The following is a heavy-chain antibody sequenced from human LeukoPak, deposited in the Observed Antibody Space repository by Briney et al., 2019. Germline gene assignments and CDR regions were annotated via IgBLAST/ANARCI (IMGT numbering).Heavy chain of an antibody. D-gene: IGHD6-13*01. CDR2: FDPEDGET. V-gene: IGHV1-24*01. CDR1: GYTFTSYA. CDR3: ATTRLSWYREVYWFDP. J-gene: IGHJ5*02. Sequence: ASVKVSCKASGYTFTSYAMNWVRQAPGQGLEWMGGFDPEDGETIYAQKFQGRVTMTEDTSTDTAYMELSSLRSEDTAVYYCATTRLSWYREVYWFDPWGQGTLVTVSS.